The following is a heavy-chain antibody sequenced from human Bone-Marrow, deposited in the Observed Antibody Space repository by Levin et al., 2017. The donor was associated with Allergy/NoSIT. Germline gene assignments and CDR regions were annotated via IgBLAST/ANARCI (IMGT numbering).Heavy chain of an antibody. D-gene: IGHD2-15*01. V-gene: IGHV2-5*02. CDR1: GFSLTTHGVG. J-gene: IGHJ5*02. CDR3: AHQSCIGGPCLWFDP. Sequence: SGPTLVKPTQTLTLTCNFSGFSLTTHGVGVAWIRQPPGKALEWLALIFWDDDKRYSPSLRSRLTITKDTSKNQVVLTMTNMDPVDTATYYCAHQSCIGGPCLWFDPWSPGTLVTVSS. CDR2: IFWDDDK.